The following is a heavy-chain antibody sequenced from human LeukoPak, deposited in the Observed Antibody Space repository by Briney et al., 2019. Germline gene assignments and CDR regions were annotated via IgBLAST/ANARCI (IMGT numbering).Heavy chain of an antibody. D-gene: IGHD3-16*01. CDR1: GYSISSDFY. V-gene: IGHV4-38-2*01. CDR2: IYHDETT. Sequence: SETLSLTCAVSGYSISSDFYWGWVRQPPGKGLEWVGSIYHDETTYYNPSLKSRVTISLGTSRKQFSLNLASVTAADTAIYYCANADTEDYFDSWGQGTLVTVSS. CDR3: ANADTEDYFDS. J-gene: IGHJ4*02.